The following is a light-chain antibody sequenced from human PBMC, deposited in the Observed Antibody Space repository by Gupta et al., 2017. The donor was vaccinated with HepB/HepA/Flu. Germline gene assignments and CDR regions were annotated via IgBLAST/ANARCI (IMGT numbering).Light chain of an antibody. Sequence: AIRMTQSPSSFSASTGDRVTITCRASQGISSYLAWYQQKPGKALKLLIYAASTLQSGVPSRFSGSGSGTDFTLTISCLQSEDFATYYCQQYYSYPLTFGGGTKVEIK. CDR2: AAS. J-gene: IGKJ4*01. CDR3: QQYYSYPLT. V-gene: IGKV1-8*01. CDR1: QGISSY.